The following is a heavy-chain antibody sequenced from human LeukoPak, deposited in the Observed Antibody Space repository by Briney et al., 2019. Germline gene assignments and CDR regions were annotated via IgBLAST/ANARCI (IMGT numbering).Heavy chain of an antibody. J-gene: IGHJ4*02. V-gene: IGHV3-48*02. CDR3: ARDLGYCTNGVCHTRFDY. D-gene: IGHD2-8*01. CDR1: GFTFISYT. Sequence: PGESLRLSCAASGFTFISYTMSWVRQAPGKGLEWVSCISPSSSTIYYDDSVKGRFTISRDNAKNSLYLQMNSLRDEDTAVYYCARDLGYCTNGVCHTRFDYWGQGTLVAVSS. CDR2: ISPSSSTI.